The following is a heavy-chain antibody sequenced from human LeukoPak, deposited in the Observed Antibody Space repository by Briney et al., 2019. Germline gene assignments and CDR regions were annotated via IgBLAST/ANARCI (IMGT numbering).Heavy chain of an antibody. V-gene: IGHV1-8*01. D-gene: IGHD1-26*01. J-gene: IGHJ4*02. Sequence: ASVKASCKASGYTFTSYDINWVRQATGQGLEWMGWMNPNSGNTGYAQKFQGRVTMTRNTSISTAYMELSSLRSEDTAVYYCARVVVGATIPHYWGQGTLVTVSS. CDR2: MNPNSGNT. CDR3: ARVVVGATIPHY. CDR1: GYTFTSYD.